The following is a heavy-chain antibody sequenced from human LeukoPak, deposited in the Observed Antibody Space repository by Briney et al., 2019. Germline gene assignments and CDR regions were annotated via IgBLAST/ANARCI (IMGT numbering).Heavy chain of an antibody. J-gene: IGHJ4*02. V-gene: IGHV3-21*01. CDR2: ISSSSSYI. D-gene: IGHD6-19*01. CDR3: ARTEVAGSVPTF. Sequence: NPGRSLRLSCAASGFTFSSYSMNWVRQAPGKGLEWVSSISSSSSYIYYADSVKGRFTISRDNAKNSLYLQMNSLRAEDTAVYYCARTEVAGSVPTFWGQGTLVTVSS. CDR1: GFTFSSYS.